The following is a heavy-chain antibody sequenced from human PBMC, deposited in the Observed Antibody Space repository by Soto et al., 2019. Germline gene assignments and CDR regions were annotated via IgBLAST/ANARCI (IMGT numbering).Heavy chain of an antibody. V-gene: IGHV1-18*01. CDR1: GYTFTSYG. CDR3: VRDIGWNVDY. J-gene: IGHJ4*02. D-gene: IGHD6-19*01. Sequence: ASVKVSCKASGYTFTSYGISWVRQAPGQGLEWMGWISTYNGDTNYAQTFQGRVTMSADTSTSTVHMELKSLRSDDTAVYYCVRDIGWNVDYWGQGTLVTSPQ. CDR2: ISTYNGDT.